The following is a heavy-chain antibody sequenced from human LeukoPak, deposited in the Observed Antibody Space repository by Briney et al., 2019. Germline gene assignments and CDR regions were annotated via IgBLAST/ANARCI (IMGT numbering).Heavy chain of an antibody. D-gene: IGHD2-21*02. CDR2: IRYDGSDK. J-gene: IGHJ5*02. CDR3: AKGDTS. CDR1: GFTFDEYG. Sequence: GGSLRLSCAASGFTFDEYGMSWIRHAPGKGLEWVAFIRYDGSDKYYADSVKGRFTISRDNSKNTLYLQMNSLRTEDTAVYYCAKGDTSWGQGTLVTVSS. V-gene: IGHV3-30*02.